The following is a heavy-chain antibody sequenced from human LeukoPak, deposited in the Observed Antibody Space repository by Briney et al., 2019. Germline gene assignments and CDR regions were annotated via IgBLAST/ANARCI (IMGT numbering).Heavy chain of an antibody. CDR1: GGSISRYY. V-gene: IGHV4-4*07. J-gene: IGHJ4*02. CDR3: ARAPIPAAAHFDY. CDR2: IFATGTT. Sequence: SETLSLTCTVSGGSISRYYWSWIRQPAGKGLEWIGRIFATGTTNYNPSLKSRVTMSVDTSKNQFSLKMRSVTAADTAVYYCARAPIPAAAHFDYWGQGTLVAVSS. D-gene: IGHD6-13*01.